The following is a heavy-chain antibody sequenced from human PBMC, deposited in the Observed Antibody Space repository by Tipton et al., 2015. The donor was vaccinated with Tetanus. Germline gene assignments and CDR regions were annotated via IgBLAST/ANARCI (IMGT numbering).Heavy chain of an antibody. CDR2: ISSTSRYI. V-gene: IGHV3-21*01. CDR1: GFSFSNYR. Sequence: SLRLSCVVSGFSFSNYRMNWVRQAPGRGLEWVSSISSTSRYIYYADSVKGRFTISRDNAKNTVYLQMNSLRAEDTAVYFCARRSLTNYGLDVWGQGTPVTVSS. CDR3: ARRSLTNYGLDV. J-gene: IGHJ6*02. D-gene: IGHD1-1*01.